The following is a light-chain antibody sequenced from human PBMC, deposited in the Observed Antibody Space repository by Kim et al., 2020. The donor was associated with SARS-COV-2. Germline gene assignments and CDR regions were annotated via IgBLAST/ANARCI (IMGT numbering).Light chain of an antibody. CDR1: SSDVGLYNY. CDR2: DVS. CDR3: SSYTSTSTVV. Sequence: QSVLTQPASVSGSPGQSITISCTGTSSDVGLYNYVSWYQQHPGKAPESIIYDVSNRPSGVSNRFSGSKSGNTASLTISGLQAEDEADYYCSSYTSTSTVVFGGGTQLTVL. V-gene: IGLV2-14*03. J-gene: IGLJ2*01.